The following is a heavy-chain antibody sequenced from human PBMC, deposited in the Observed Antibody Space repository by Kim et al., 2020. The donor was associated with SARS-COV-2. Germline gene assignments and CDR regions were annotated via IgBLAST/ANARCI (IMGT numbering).Heavy chain of an antibody. V-gene: IGHV3-7*03. D-gene: IGHD3-10*01. J-gene: IGHJ3*01. Sequence: GGSLRLSCAASGFTFSNYWMSWVRQAPGKGLEWVANINRGGSGKYYVDSVKGRFTISRDNAKNTLYLQMNSLRAEDTAVFYCARGSGYGLGRIGTFDLWGQGTMVTVSS. CDR2: INRGGSGK. CDR1: GFTFSNYW. CDR3: ARGSGYGLGRIGTFDL.